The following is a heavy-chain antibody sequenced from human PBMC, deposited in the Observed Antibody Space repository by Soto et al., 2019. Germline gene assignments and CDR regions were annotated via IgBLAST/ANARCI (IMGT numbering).Heavy chain of an antibody. V-gene: IGHV4-28*01. Sequence: SETLSLTCAVSGYSISSSNWWGWIRQPPGKGLEWIGYIYYSGTTYYNPSLKSRVTISVDTSKNQFSLKLSSVTAADTAVYYCARSRGGYFDYWGQGTLVTVSS. CDR1: GYSISSSNW. CDR3: ARSRGGYFDY. J-gene: IGHJ4*02. CDR2: IYYSGTT. D-gene: IGHD3-16*01.